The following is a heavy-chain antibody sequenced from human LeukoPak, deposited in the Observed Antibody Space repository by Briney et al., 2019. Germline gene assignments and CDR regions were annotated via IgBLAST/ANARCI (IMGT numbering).Heavy chain of an antibody. D-gene: IGHD2-2*01. V-gene: IGHV1-8*03. CDR3: ARVAVVPTVNFDY. CDR1: GYTFTSYD. Sequence: ASVNVPCKASGYTFTSYDINWVRQATGQGLEWMGWMNPNSGNTGYAQKFQGRVTITRNTSISTAYMELSSLRSEDTAVYYCARVAVVPTVNFDYWGQGTLVTVSS. J-gene: IGHJ4*02. CDR2: MNPNSGNT.